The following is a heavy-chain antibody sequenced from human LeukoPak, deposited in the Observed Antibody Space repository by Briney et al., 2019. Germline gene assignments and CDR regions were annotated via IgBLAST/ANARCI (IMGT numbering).Heavy chain of an antibody. V-gene: IGHV1-69*13. J-gene: IGHJ4*02. CDR2: IIPIFGTA. CDR1: GGTFSSYA. CDR3: AREVYGDYYFDY. Sequence: SVKVSCKASGGTFSSYAISWVRQAPGQGLEWMGGIIPIFGTANYAQKFQGRVTITADESTSTAYMELSSLRSEDTAVYYCAREVYGDYYFDYWGQGTLVTASS. D-gene: IGHD4-17*01.